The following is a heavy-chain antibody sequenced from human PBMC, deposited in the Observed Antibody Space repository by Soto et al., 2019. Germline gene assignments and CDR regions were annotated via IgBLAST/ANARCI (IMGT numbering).Heavy chain of an antibody. D-gene: IGHD3-16*01. V-gene: IGHV3-23*01. J-gene: IGHJ6*03. CDR1: GFTFGSYA. Sequence: EVQLLESGGGLVQPGGSLRLSCAASGFTFGSYAMNWLRQAPGRGLECVSFISGSGRTTYYADSVKGRFTFSRDNSKNTLYLQMNSLRAEDTALYYCAKFRGPSYSYYTMDVWGKGTTVTVSS. CDR2: ISGSGRTT. CDR3: AKFRGPSYSYYTMDV.